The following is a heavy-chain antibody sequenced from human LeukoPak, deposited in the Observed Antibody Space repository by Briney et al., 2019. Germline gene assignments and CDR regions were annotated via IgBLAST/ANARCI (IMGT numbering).Heavy chain of an antibody. CDR1: GFTFDDYG. D-gene: IGHD4-17*01. V-gene: IGHV3-20*04. Sequence: GGSLRLSCAASGFTFDDYGMSWVRQTPGKGLEWVSGINWNGDSKGYADSVKGRFTISRDNARNSLYLQMNSLRAEDTALYYCAGRYDDYVKPAYYYYYMDVWGKGTTVTVSS. CDR3: AGRYDDYVKPAYYYYYMDV. CDR2: INWNGDSK. J-gene: IGHJ6*03.